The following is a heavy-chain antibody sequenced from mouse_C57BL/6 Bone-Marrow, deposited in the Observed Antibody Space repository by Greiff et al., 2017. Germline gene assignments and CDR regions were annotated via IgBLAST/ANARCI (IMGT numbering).Heavy chain of an antibody. CDR2: ISYDGSN. CDR3: ARALYYGIAWFAD. D-gene: IGHD2-1*01. J-gene: IGHJ3*01. CDR1: GYSITSGYY. Sequence: VQLKESGPGLVKPSQSLSLTCSVTGYSITSGYYWNWIRQFPGNKLEWMGYISYDGSNNYNPSLKNRISITRDTSKNQFFLKLNSVTTEDTATYYCARALYYGIAWFADWGQGTLVTVSA. V-gene: IGHV3-6*01.